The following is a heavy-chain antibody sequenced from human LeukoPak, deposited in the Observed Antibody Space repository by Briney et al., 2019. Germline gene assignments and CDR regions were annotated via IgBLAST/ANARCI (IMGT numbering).Heavy chain of an antibody. J-gene: IGHJ6*03. D-gene: IGHD6-13*01. CDR3: AREGVGSSWDYYYYMDV. CDR1: GFTFSSYE. CDR2: TSSSDAGT. V-gene: IGHV3-23*01. Sequence: GGSLRLSCAASGFTFSSYEMNWVRQAPGKGLEWVSATSSSDAGTYYAESVRGRFTISRDNSKNTLFLQMNSLRAEDAAVYYCAREGVGSSWDYYYYMDVWGKGTTVTISS.